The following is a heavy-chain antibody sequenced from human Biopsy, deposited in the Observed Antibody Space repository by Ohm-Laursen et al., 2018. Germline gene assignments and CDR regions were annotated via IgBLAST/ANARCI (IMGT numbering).Heavy chain of an antibody. CDR2: INGGGDGT. CDR1: GFPFSTYA. Sequence: SLRLSCSASGFPFSTYAMSWVRQTPGKGLEWVSSINGGGDGTFYADSVKGLFSISRDNSKNTLYLQMKSLRAEDTALYYCAKDLKWDVSADYFDFWGQGTLVTVSS. J-gene: IGHJ4*02. CDR3: AKDLKWDVSADYFDF. V-gene: IGHV3-23*01. D-gene: IGHD1-26*01.